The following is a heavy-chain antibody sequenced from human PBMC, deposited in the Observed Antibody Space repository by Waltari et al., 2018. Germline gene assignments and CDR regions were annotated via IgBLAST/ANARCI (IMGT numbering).Heavy chain of an antibody. J-gene: IGHJ6*02. V-gene: IGHV3-33*05. CDR3: AREFSRICFHALDG. D-gene: IGHD3-3*02. CDR2: IQYDGSIK. CDR1: GFTLGNYG. Sequence: QVQVVESGGGVVQPGGSLRLSCAASGFTLGNYGMHWVRQAPGKGLEWLAVIQYDGSIKNYADSVKGRFTISRENSKHTLYLEMNSLRAEDTAVYYCAREFSRICFHALDGWGQGTAVTVSS.